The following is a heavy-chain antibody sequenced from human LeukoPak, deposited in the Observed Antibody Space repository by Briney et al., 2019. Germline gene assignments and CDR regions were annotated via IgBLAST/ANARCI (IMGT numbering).Heavy chain of an antibody. D-gene: IGHD6-13*01. CDR2: IYYSGST. CDR3: ARELGLYSSSWYWFDP. Sequence: SETLSLTCTVSGGSISSGGYYWSWIRQHPGKGLEWIGYIYYSGSTYYNPSLKSRVTISVDTSKNQFSLKLSSVTAADTAVYYCARELGLYSSSWYWFDPWGQGTLVTVSS. J-gene: IGHJ5*02. CDR1: GGSISSGGYY. V-gene: IGHV4-31*03.